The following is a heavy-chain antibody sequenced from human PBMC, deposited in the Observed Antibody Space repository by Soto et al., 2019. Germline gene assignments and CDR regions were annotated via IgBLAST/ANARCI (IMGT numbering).Heavy chain of an antibody. J-gene: IGHJ4*02. CDR2: ISYDGSNK. V-gene: IGHV3-30-3*01. D-gene: IGHD1-26*01. Sequence: GGSLRLSCAASGFTFSSSAMHWVRKAPGKGLEWVAVISYDGSNKYYADSVKGRFTISRDNAKNTLYLQMNSLRAEDTAVYYCAREWELRYWGQGTLVTVS. CDR3: AREWELRY. CDR1: GFTFSSSA.